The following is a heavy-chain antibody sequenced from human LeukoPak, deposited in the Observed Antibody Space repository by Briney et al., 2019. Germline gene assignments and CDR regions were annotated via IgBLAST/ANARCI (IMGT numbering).Heavy chain of an antibody. CDR1: GFTFSSYA. CDR2: ISGNGYSI. J-gene: IGHJ4*02. V-gene: IGHV3-23*01. CDR3: ATNSSSWYIDQ. Sequence: PGGSLRLSCAASGFTFSSYAMTWVRQAPGKGLHWVSDISGNGYSIYYADSLRGRFTISRDNSKDTLYLQMNSLRAEDTAFYYCATNSSSWYIDQWGQGTLVTVSS. D-gene: IGHD6-13*01.